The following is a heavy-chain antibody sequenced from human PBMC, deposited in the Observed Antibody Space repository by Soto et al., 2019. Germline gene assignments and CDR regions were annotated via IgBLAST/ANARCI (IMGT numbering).Heavy chain of an antibody. CDR2: IIPIFGAT. CDR3: ARAPFYEFWSGYYREKYFDY. CDR1: GGTFSSHA. D-gene: IGHD3-3*01. V-gene: IGHV1-69*12. Sequence: QVQLVQSGSEVKKPGSLVKVSCKASGGTFSSHAISWVRQAPGQGLEWMGCIIPIFGATNYAQKFQGRVTITADESTATAYMELSSLRSEDTAVYYCARAPFYEFWSGYYREKYFDYWGRGSLVTVSS. J-gene: IGHJ4*02.